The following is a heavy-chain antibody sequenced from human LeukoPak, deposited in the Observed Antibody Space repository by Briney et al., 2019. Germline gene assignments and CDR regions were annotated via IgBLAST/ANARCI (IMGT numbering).Heavy chain of an antibody. Sequence: GGSLRLSCAASGFTFSSYAMSWVRQAPGKGLEWVSAISGSGGSTYYADSVKGRFTISRDNSKNTLYLQMNSLRAEDTAVYYCARDISAAGVFDYWGQGTLVTVSS. CDR3: ARDISAAGVFDY. CDR2: ISGSGGST. D-gene: IGHD2-15*01. CDR1: GFTFSSYA. J-gene: IGHJ4*02. V-gene: IGHV3-23*01.